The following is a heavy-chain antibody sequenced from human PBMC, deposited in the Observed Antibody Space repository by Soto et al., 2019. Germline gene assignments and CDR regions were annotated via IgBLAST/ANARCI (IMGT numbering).Heavy chain of an antibody. J-gene: IGHJ4*02. CDR2: IIPFLDVI. Sequence: QVPLVQSGAEVKKPGSSVKVSCKASGGTFSKYSISWIRQAPGQGLEWMGRIIPFLDVITYAQKFKDRVTLTADKSASTAYMELNNLRSEDKAVYFCASGSAQDVDDWGQGSRINVSS. CDR3: ASGSAQDVDD. D-gene: IGHD3-10*01. V-gene: IGHV1-69*02. CDR1: GGTFSKYS.